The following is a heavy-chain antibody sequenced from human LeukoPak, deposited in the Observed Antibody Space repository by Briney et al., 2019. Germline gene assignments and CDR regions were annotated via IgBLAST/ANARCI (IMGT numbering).Heavy chain of an antibody. CDR3: ARALGSSPFAPMDV. V-gene: IGHV3-53*01. Sequence: PGGSLSLSCAASGFTVSSNYMSWVRQAPGKGLEWVSVIYSGGSTYYADSVKGRFTISRDNSKNTLYLQMNSLRAEDTAVYYCARALGSSPFAPMDVWGKGTTVTVSS. D-gene: IGHD6-13*01. J-gene: IGHJ6*03. CDR1: GFTVSSNY. CDR2: IYSGGST.